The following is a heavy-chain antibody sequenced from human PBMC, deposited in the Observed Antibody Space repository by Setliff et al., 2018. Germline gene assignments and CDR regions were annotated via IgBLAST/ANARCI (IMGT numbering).Heavy chain of an antibody. V-gene: IGHV4-30-4*08. Sequence: SETLSLTCTVSGGSINSGDYYWSWIRQSPGKGLEWVGYIYYSGSTYYNSSLKSRATISLDTSKNQFSLKLSSVTAADTAMYYCAREVAPGIAFDIWGQGTMVTVSS. J-gene: IGHJ3*02. CDR2: IYYSGST. CDR3: AREVAPGIAFDI. CDR1: GGSINSGDYY.